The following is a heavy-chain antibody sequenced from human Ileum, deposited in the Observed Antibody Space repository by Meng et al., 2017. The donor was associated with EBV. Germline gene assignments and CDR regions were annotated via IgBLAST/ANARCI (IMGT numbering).Heavy chain of an antibody. CDR2: HSGSP. Sequence: VPLQDSVPGRVQPSQHLPLTCAVSGRSTISGAYHWSWFRPPPGQGLESIGHSGSPSYTPSLRSRLTISVDPSKNQFSLRLDSATAADTAVYYCAIYAEGAGGKGYWGQGTLVTVSS. V-gene: IGHV4-30-4*01. CDR1: GRSTISGAYH. CDR3: AIYAEGAGGKGY. D-gene: IGHD6-13*01. J-gene: IGHJ4*02.